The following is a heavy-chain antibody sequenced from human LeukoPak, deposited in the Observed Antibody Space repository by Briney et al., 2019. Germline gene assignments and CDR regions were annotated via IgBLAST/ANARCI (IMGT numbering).Heavy chain of an antibody. CDR2: INPNSGGT. D-gene: IGHD2-15*01. J-gene: IGHJ5*02. CDR1: GYTFTGYY. V-gene: IGHV1-2*02. Sequence: ASVKVSCKASGYTFTGYYMHWVRQAPGQGLEWMGWINPNSGGTNYAQKFQGRVTMTRDTSISTAYMELSRLRSDDTAVYYCARARCSGGSCYPNWFDPWGQGTLDTVSS. CDR3: ARARCSGGSCYPNWFDP.